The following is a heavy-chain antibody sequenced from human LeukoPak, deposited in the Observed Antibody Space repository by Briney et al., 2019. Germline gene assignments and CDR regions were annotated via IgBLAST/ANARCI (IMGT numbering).Heavy chain of an antibody. D-gene: IGHD6-19*01. Sequence: PGGSLRLSCAASGFTFSSYAMSWVRQAPGKGLEWVSAVSDNGVRTHYADSVKGRFTISRDNSKNTLYLQMNSLRVEDTAVYYCAKDRGARAYSSRIGMDVWGQGTTATVSS. CDR1: GFTFSSYA. J-gene: IGHJ6*02. V-gene: IGHV3-23*01. CDR2: VSDNGVRT. CDR3: AKDRGARAYSSRIGMDV.